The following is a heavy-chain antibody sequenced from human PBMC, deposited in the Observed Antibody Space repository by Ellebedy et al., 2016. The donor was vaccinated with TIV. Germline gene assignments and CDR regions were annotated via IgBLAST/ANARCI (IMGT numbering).Heavy chain of an antibody. J-gene: IGHJ6*02. CDR2: MNPNSGNR. V-gene: IGHV1-8*01. CDR1: GYTFTNYD. CDR3: ARTSQYGMDV. Sequence: AASVKVSCKASGYTFTNYDINWVRQATGQGLEWMGWMNPNSGNRGYAQKFQGRVTMTKNTSITTAYMELSSLRSGDTAVYYCARTSQYGMDVWGLGTTVTVSS.